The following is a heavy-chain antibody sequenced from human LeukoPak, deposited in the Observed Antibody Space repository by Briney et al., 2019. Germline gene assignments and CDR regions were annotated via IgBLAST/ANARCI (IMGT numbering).Heavy chain of an antibody. Sequence: GGSLRLSCAASGFTFSSYGMHWVRQAPGKGLEWVAFIRYDGSNKYYADSVKGRFTISRDNSWNTLFLQMNSLRGEDTAVYYCAKDRSDNKTWYAGSHWGQGTLVTVSS. CDR2: IRYDGSNK. CDR1: GFTFSSYG. J-gene: IGHJ4*02. V-gene: IGHV3-30*02. CDR3: AKDRSDNKTWYAGSH. D-gene: IGHD2-8*01.